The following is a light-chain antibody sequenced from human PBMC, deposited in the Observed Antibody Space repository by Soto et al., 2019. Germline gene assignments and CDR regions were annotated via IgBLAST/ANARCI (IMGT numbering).Light chain of an antibody. CDR3: QHYSTVWA. CDR1: QSISSS. Sequence: DIQMTQSPSSLSASVGDRVTITCRASQSISSSLNWYQQTPGKAPRLLIYGASSLQSGVPSRFSGSGSGTEFTLTISSLQPDDFATYYCQHYSTVWAFGQGTKVDI. CDR2: GAS. V-gene: IGKV1-39*01. J-gene: IGKJ1*01.